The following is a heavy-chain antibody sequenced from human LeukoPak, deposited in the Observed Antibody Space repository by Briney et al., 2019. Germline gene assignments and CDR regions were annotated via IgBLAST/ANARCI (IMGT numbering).Heavy chain of an antibody. CDR2: IHHSGST. V-gene: IGHV4-4*02. CDR3: ARDSPPPCSSACTACWFDP. D-gene: IGHD6-25*01. J-gene: IGHJ5*02. CDR1: GGSISSTTW. Sequence: KPSGTLSLTCTVSGGSISSTTWWSWVRQSPGKGLEWIGEIHHSGSTNYNPSLKSRVTIAVDKSKNQFSLKVTSVTAADTAVYYCARDSPPPCSSACTACWFDPWGQGTLVTVSS.